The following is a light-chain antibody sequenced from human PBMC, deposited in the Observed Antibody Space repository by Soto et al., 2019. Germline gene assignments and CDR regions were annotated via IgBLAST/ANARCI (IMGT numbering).Light chain of an antibody. Sequence: QSVLTQPASVSGSPGQSITISCTGTSSDVGGYNYVPWYQQHPGKAPKLMIYEVSNRPSGVSNRFSGSKSGNTASLTISGLQAEDEADYYCSSYTSRSTLDYVFGSGTKLTVL. CDR2: EVS. J-gene: IGLJ1*01. CDR3: SSYTSRSTLDYV. CDR1: SSDVGGYNY. V-gene: IGLV2-14*01.